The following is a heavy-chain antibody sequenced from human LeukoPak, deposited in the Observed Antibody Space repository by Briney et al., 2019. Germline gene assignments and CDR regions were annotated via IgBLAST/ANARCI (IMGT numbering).Heavy chain of an antibody. Sequence: ASVKVSCKASGTGFSMHWVRQAPGQRLEWMGWINAGNGDTKYSQKFHGRATITRDTSASTAYVELSSLRSEDTAVYYCAREGDFFDYWGQGTLVTVSS. CDR1: GTGFS. J-gene: IGHJ4*02. D-gene: IGHD3-16*01. CDR3: AREGDFFDY. CDR2: INAGNGDT. V-gene: IGHV1-3*01.